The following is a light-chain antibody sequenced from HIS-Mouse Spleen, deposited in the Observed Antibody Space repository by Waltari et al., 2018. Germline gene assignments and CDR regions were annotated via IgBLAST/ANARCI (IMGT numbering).Light chain of an antibody. CDR3: SSYTSSSTLWV. V-gene: IGLV2-14*01. Sequence: QSALTQPASVSGSPGQSITISCTGTSSDVGGYNYFSCYQPHPGKAPKLMIYEVSNRPSGVSNRFSGSKSGNTASLTISGLQAEDEADYYCSSYTSSSTLWVFGGGTKLTVL. J-gene: IGLJ3*02. CDR2: EVS. CDR1: SSDVGGYNY.